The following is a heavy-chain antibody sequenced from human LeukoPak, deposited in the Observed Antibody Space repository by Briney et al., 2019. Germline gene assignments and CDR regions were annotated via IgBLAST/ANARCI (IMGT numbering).Heavy chain of an antibody. J-gene: IGHJ4*02. D-gene: IGHD3-22*01. V-gene: IGHV1-2*02. CDR3: ARESGSLPDY. CDR2: INPDSGGT. CDR1: GYTFTDFH. Sequence: ASVKVSCKASGYTFTDFHMHWVRQAPGQGLEWMGWINPDSGGTDYAQKFQGRVTMTRDTSISTAYMELSSLRVDDTAVYYCARESGSLPDYWGQGTLVAVSS.